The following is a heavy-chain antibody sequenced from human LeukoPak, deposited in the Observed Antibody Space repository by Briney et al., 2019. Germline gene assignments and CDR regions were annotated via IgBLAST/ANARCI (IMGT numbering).Heavy chain of an antibody. Sequence: SETLSLTCAVYGGSFSGYYWSWIRQPPGKGLEWIGEINHSGSTNYNPFLKSRVTISVDTSKNQFSLKLSSVTAADTAVYYCARGRSSGWYPYYYGMDVWGQGTTVTVSS. D-gene: IGHD6-19*01. V-gene: IGHV4-34*01. CDR2: INHSGST. CDR1: GGSFSGYY. J-gene: IGHJ6*02. CDR3: ARGRSSGWYPYYYGMDV.